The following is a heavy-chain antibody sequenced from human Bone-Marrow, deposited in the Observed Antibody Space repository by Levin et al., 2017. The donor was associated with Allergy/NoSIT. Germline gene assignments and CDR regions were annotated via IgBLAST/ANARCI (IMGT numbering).Heavy chain of an antibody. D-gene: IGHD6-19*01. CDR2: IYSGGDT. J-gene: IGHJ4*02. CDR3: ATSPLVAV. V-gene: IGHV3-53*01. Sequence: GESLKISCAASGFTVNNHCMTWARQAPGKGLEWVSRIYSGGDTHYADSVKGRFTISRDRSRNTLYLQMNNLRAEDTAMYYCATSPLVAVWGQGTLVTVSS. CDR1: GFTVNNHC.